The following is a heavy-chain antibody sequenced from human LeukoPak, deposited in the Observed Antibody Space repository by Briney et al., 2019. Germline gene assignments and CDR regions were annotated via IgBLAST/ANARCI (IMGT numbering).Heavy chain of an antibody. CDR1: GFTVSSNY. V-gene: IGHV3-53*01. CDR3: ARGAGYNYPYYFDY. Sequence: GGSLRLSCAASGFTVSSNYMNWVRQAPGKGPEWVSVIYGGGNIYYADSVKGRFTISRDNSKNTLYLQMKSLRAEDTAVYYCARGAGYNYPYYFDYWGQGTLVTVSS. J-gene: IGHJ4*02. CDR2: IYGGGNI. D-gene: IGHD5-24*01.